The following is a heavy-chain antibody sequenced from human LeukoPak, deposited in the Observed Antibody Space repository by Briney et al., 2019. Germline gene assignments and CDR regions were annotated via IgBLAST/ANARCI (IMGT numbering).Heavy chain of an antibody. CDR2: IKHSGST. CDR1: GGSSSYSWF. D-gene: IGHD3-10*01. J-gene: IGHJ4*02. V-gene: IGHV4-34*01. Sequence: SETLSLTCGVNGGSSSYSWFWSWIRQTPGKGLEWIGEIKHSGSTNYNPSLKSRVTISVDTSKNQFSLKLSSVTAADTAVYYCARGRFPPLAAMVRGVILGYWGQGTLVTVSS. CDR3: ARGRFPPLAAMVRGVILGY.